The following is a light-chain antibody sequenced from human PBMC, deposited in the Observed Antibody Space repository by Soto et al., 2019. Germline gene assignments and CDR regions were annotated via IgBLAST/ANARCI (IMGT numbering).Light chain of an antibody. CDR1: NTGSKN. CDR3: QVWDSSLVV. Sequence: SYELTQPLSVSVALGQTAKITCGGNNTGSKNVHWYQQKPGQAPVVVIYRNTNRPSGIPERFSGSSSGNTATLTISRAQAGDEADYYCQVWDSSLVVFGGGTKVTVL. V-gene: IGLV3-9*01. J-gene: IGLJ2*01. CDR2: RNT.